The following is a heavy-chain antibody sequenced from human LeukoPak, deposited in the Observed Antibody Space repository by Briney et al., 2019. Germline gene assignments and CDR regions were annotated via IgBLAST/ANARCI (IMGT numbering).Heavy chain of an antibody. CDR2: ISSSGSTI. J-gene: IGHJ5*01. CDR3: ARESRGWCIDS. Sequence: PGGSLRLSCAASGFTFSRYSMNWVRQAPGKGLEWVSYISSSGSTIYYADSVKGRFTISRDNAKNSLYLHMNSLSAEDAAVYYCARESRGWCIDSWGQGTLVTVSS. D-gene: IGHD6-19*01. V-gene: IGHV3-48*01. CDR1: GFTFSRYS.